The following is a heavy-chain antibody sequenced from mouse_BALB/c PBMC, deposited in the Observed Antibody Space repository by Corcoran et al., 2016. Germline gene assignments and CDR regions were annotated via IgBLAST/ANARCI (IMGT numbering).Heavy chain of an antibody. CDR1: GYTFTNYG. CDR3: ALPRNYAVDY. CDR2: INTNTGEP. J-gene: IGHJ4*01. V-gene: IGHV9-3*02. Sequence: QIQLVQSGPELKKPGETVKISCKASGYTFTNYGMNWVKQAPGKGLKWMGWINTNTGEPTYAEEFKGRFAFSLETSASPAYLQINNLKNEDAATYCCALPRNYAVDYWGQGTPVTVSS.